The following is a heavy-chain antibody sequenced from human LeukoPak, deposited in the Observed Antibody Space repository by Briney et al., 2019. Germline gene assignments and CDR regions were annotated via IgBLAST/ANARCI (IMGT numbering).Heavy chain of an antibody. D-gene: IGHD3-10*01. CDR3: ARDMVRGIDWFDP. CDR2: MNPKRGDT. J-gene: IGHJ5*02. Sequence: ASVKVSCKASGYTFTDYYIHWVRQAPGQGLEWMAWMNPKRGDTSYAQKFQGRVTMTRDTSISTAYMELSRLRFDDTAVYYCARDMVRGIDWFDPWGQGTLVTVSS. V-gene: IGHV1-2*02. CDR1: GYTFTDYY.